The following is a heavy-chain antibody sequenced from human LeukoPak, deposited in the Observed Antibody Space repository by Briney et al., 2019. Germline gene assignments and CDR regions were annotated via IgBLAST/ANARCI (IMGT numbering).Heavy chain of an antibody. CDR2: IYYSGST. D-gene: IGHD3-22*01. V-gene: IGHV4-59*01. J-gene: IGHJ3*02. Sequence: PSETLSLTCTVSGGSISSYYWSWIRQPPGKGLEWIGYIYYSGSTNYNPSLKSRVTISVDTSKNQFSLKLSSVTAADTAVYCCARKNYYDSSGYCDIWGQGTMVTVSS. CDR1: GGSISSYY. CDR3: ARKNYYDSSGYCDI.